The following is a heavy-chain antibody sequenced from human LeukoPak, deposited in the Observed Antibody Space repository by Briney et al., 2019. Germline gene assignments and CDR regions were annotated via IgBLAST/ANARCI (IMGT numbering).Heavy chain of an antibody. Sequence: GGSLRLSCAASGFTISSYAMHWVRQAPGKGLEWVAVISYDGSNKYYADSVKGRFTISRDNSKNTLYLQMNSLRAEDTAVYYCARGNPDDYVLFDIWGQGTMVTVSS. CDR3: ARGNPDDYVLFDI. D-gene: IGHD3-16*01. CDR1: GFTISSYA. J-gene: IGHJ3*02. CDR2: ISYDGSNK. V-gene: IGHV3-30*04.